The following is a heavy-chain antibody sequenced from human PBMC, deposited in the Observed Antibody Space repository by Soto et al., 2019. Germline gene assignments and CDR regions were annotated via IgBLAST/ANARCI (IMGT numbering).Heavy chain of an antibody. CDR1: GFTVSSNY. CDR3: ARERRGYSYGPGEFDY. J-gene: IGHJ4*02. D-gene: IGHD5-18*01. Sequence: EVQLVESGGGLVQPGGSLRLSCAASGFTVSSNYMSWVRQAPGKGLEWVSVIYSGGSTYYADSVKGRFTISRDNSKNTLYLQMNSLRAEDTAVYYCARERRGYSYGPGEFDYWGQGTLVTVSS. CDR2: IYSGGST. V-gene: IGHV3-53*01.